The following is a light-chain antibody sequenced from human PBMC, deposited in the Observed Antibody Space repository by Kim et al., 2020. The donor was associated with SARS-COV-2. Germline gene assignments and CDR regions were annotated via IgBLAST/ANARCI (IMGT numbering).Light chain of an antibody. J-gene: IGLJ3*02. Sequence: QSVLTQPPSVSAAPGQKVTISCSASSSNIGNNYVSWYQHLPGTAPKLLIYDNNKRPSGIPDRFSGSKSGTSATLGITGLQTGDEADYYCGAWDSSLSAWVFGGGTQLTVL. CDR3: GAWDSSLSAWV. CDR1: SSNIGNNY. CDR2: DNN. V-gene: IGLV1-51*01.